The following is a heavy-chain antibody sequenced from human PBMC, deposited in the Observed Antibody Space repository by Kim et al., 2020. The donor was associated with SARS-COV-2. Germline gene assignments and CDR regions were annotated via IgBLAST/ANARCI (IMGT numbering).Heavy chain of an antibody. CDR3: ARDRANWGFDY. J-gene: IGHJ4*02. Sequence: GGSLRLSCAASGFTFSSYAMHWVRQAPGKGLEWVAVISYDGSNKYYADSVKGRFTISRDNSKNTLYLQMNSLRAEDTAVYYCARDRANWGFDYWGQGTLVTVSS. V-gene: IGHV3-30-3*01. CDR2: ISYDGSNK. CDR1: GFTFSSYA. D-gene: IGHD7-27*01.